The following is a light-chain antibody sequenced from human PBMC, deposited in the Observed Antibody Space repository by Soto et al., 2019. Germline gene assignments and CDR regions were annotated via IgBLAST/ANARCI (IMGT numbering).Light chain of an antibody. Sequence: EIVMTQSAATLSLSPGESATLSFMASQSVSTYLAWYQQKPGQAPRLLIYDASNRVTGIPARFRGSGSGTDFTLTISSLEPDDFAVYYCQQRSNWQITFGQGTRLEIK. V-gene: IGKV3-11*01. CDR2: DAS. CDR1: QSVSTY. J-gene: IGKJ5*01. CDR3: QQRSNWQIT.